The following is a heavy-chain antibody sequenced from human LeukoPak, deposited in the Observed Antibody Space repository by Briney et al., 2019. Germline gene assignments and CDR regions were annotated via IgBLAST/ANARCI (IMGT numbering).Heavy chain of an antibody. J-gene: IGHJ4*02. Sequence: ASVKVSCKASGYTFTSYAMHWVRQAPGQRLEWMGWINAYNGDINYAQKFQGRVTLTTDTSTSTAYMELRSLRSDDTAVYYCARDGSGVWFDYWGQGTLVTVSS. D-gene: IGHD3-10*01. CDR2: INAYNGDI. CDR3: ARDGSGVWFDY. CDR1: GYTFTSYA. V-gene: IGHV1-3*01.